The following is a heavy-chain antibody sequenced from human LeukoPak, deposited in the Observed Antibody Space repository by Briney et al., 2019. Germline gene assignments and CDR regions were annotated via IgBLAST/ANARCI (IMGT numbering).Heavy chain of an antibody. Sequence: PGGSLRLSCAASGFTFSSYAMSWVRQAPGKGLEWVSAISGSGGSTYYADSVKGRFTISRDNSKNTPYLQMNSLRAEDTAVYYCASERGYSGYEPSDYWGQGTLVTVSS. CDR2: ISGSGGST. D-gene: IGHD5-12*01. CDR3: ASERGYSGYEPSDY. CDR1: GFTFSSYA. V-gene: IGHV3-23*01. J-gene: IGHJ4*02.